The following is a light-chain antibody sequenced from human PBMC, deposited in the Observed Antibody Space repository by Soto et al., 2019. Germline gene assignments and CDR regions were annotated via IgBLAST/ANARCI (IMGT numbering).Light chain of an antibody. J-gene: IGLJ3*02. Sequence: QSALTQPPSASGTPGQRVTISCSGSSSNIGTNTVNWYQQFPRSAPKLLMYSSNQRPSGVPDRFSSSKSGTSASLAISGLQSEDEADYYCAAWDGSLNVVLFGGGTKVTVL. CDR3: AAWDGSLNVVL. CDR1: SSNIGTNT. CDR2: SSN. V-gene: IGLV1-44*01.